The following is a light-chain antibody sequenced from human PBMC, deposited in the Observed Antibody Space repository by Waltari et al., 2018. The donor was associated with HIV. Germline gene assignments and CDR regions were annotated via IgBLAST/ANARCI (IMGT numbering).Light chain of an antibody. J-gene: IGLJ2*01. CDR2: QDV. V-gene: IGLV3-1*01. CDR1: KLGDTS. CDR3: QAWASDTAV. Sequence: SYDLTQPPSVSVSPGQTAAIPCSGRKLGDTSPSWYQRKAGQAPVLLIYQDVRRPSGISGRFSGSSSGDTATLAIYGAQAGDEADYFCQAWASDTAVFGGGTTLTVL.